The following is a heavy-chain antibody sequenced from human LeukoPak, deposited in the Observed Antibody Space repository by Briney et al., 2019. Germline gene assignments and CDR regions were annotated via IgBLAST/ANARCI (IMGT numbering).Heavy chain of an antibody. Sequence: ASVKVSCKASGYAFTGYYMHWVRQAPGQGLEWMGWINPNSGGTNYAQKFQGRVTMTRDTSISTAYMELSRLRSDDTAVYYCARDSCSSTSCSYNWFDPWGQGTLVTVSS. CDR2: INPNSGGT. D-gene: IGHD2-2*01. J-gene: IGHJ5*02. V-gene: IGHV1-2*02. CDR3: ARDSCSSTSCSYNWFDP. CDR1: GYAFTGYY.